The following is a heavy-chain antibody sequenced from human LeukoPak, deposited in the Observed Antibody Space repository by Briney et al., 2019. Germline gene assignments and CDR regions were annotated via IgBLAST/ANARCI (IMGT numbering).Heavy chain of an antibody. Sequence: ASVKVSCKASGYTFTGYYMHWVRQAPGQGLEWMGWINPNSGGTNYAHKFQGRVTMTRDTSISTAYMELSRLRSDDTAVYYCARWISYYGDGCLDYWGQGTLVTVSS. J-gene: IGHJ4*02. D-gene: IGHD1-26*01. CDR2: INPNSGGT. V-gene: IGHV1-2*02. CDR1: GYTFTGYY. CDR3: ARWISYYGDGCLDY.